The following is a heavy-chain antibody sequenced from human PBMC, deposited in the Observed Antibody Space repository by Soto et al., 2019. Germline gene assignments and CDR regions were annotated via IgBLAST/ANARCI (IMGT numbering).Heavy chain of an antibody. CDR2: IYYSGST. CDR3: VSHRNYIVVSGSFFDY. V-gene: IGHV4-39*01. J-gene: IGHJ4*02. D-gene: IGHD6-19*01. CDR1: GGSIVSSLYY. Sequence: PSVTLSVTCTVSGGSIVSSLYYWGWDRQSPGKGLEWIESIYYSGSTHYNPSLKSRVTVSVDTSKNQFSLKLTSVTAADTAVYFCVSHRNYIVVSGSFFDYWSQGTLVTVSS.